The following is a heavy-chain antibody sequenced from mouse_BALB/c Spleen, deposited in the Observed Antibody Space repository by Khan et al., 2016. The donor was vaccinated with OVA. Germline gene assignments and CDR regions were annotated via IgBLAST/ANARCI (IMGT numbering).Heavy chain of an antibody. V-gene: IGHV1S137*01. J-gene: IGHJ2*01. Sequence: QVQLQQSGPELVRPGVSVKISCKVSGYTFTDYAMYWVKQSHAKSLEWIGLISTYSGSTNYNQTFKGKVTMTVDKSSSAAYMELASLTSEDSAIYYCARSGYDGYYDYWGQGTTLTVSS. CDR3: ARSGYDGYYDY. CDR2: ISTYSGST. CDR1: GYTFTDYA. D-gene: IGHD2-3*01.